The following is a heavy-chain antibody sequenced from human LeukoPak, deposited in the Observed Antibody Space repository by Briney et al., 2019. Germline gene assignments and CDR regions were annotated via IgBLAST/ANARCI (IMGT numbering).Heavy chain of an antibody. CDR2: IYHSGST. D-gene: IGHD6-19*01. CDR1: GGSISSSNW. CDR3: ARESGIAVAGTKYFDL. V-gene: IGHV4-4*02. J-gene: IGHJ2*01. Sequence: SGTLSLTCAVSGGSISSSNWWSWVRQPPGKGLEWIGEIYHSGSTNYNPSLKSRVTISVDKSKNQFSLKLSSVTAADTAVYYCARESGIAVAGTKYFDLWGRGTLVTVSS.